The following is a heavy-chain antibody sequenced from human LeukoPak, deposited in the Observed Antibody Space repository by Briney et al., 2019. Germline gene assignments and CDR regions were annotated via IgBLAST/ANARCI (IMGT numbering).Heavy chain of an antibody. CDR2: ISNDGSNK. CDR1: GFTFSNYG. CDR3: ARDPRGSYYYYGMDV. Sequence: GGSLRLSCAASGFTFSNYGMHWVRQAPGKGLEWVALISNDGSNKYYEDSVKGRFTISRDNSKNTLYLQINSLRAEDTAVYYCARDPRGSYYYYGMDVWGKGTTVTVSS. J-gene: IGHJ6*04. V-gene: IGHV3-30*03. D-gene: IGHD5-12*01.